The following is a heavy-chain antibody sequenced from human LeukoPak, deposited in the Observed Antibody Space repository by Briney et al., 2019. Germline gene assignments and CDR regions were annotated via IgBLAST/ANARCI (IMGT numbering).Heavy chain of an antibody. V-gene: IGHV3-23*01. D-gene: IGHD6-19*01. CDR1: GFTFSSYA. J-gene: IGHJ3*02. Sequence: GGSLRLSCAASGFTFSSYAMSWVRQAPGKGLEWVSAISGSGGSTYYADSVKGRFTISRDNSKNTLYLQMNSLRAEDTAVYYCAKDRLGIAVAGDAFDIWGQGTMVTVSS. CDR2: ISGSGGST. CDR3: AKDRLGIAVAGDAFDI.